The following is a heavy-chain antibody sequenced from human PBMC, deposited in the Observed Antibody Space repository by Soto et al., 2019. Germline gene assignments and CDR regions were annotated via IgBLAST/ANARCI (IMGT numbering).Heavy chain of an antibody. CDR3: ATKGRWYVGYYYYGMDV. J-gene: IGHJ6*02. CDR2: FDPEDGET. D-gene: IGHD6-13*01. Sequence: KVSRYTQKCRSLYSVRHEKGKRLEWMGGFDPEDGETIYAQKFQGRVTMTEDTSTDTAYMELSSLRSEETAVYYCATKGRWYVGYYYYGMDVWGQGTTVTVSS. CDR1: RYTQKCRS. V-gene: IGHV1-24*01.